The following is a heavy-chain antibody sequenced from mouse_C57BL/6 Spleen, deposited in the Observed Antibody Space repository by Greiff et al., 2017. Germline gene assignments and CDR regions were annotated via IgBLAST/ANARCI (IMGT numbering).Heavy chain of an antibody. J-gene: IGHJ3*01. CDR3: AREEDGYYPY. V-gene: IGHV1-61*01. CDR2: IYPSDSET. D-gene: IGHD2-3*01. CDR1: GYTFTSYW. Sequence: QVQLQQPGAELVRPGSSVKLSCKASGYTFTSYWMDWVKQRPGQGLEWIGNIYPSDSETHYNQKFKDKATLTVDKSSSTAYMQLSSLTSEDSAVYYCAREEDGYYPYWGQGTLVTVSA.